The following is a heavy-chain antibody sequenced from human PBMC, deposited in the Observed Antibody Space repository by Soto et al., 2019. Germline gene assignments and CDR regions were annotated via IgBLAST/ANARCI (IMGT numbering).Heavy chain of an antibody. CDR2: IYRNGST. Sequence: PSETLSLTCAVSGGSFTSNNWWTWVRQPPGQGLEWIGQIYRNGSTNYNHSLKSRVSISLDNSEKQFSLKVTSLIAADTAVYYCASRDPGTSVDYWGQGTLVTVSS. V-gene: IGHV4-4*02. CDR1: GGSFTSNNW. J-gene: IGHJ4*02. D-gene: IGHD1-7*01. CDR3: ASRDPGTSVDY.